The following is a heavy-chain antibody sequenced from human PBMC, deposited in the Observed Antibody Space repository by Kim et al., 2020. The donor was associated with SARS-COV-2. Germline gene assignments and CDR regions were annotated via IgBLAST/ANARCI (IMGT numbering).Heavy chain of an antibody. V-gene: IGHV3-30*04. Sequence: GGSLRLSCAASGFTFSSYAMHWVRQAPGKGLEWVAVISYDGSNKYYADSVKGRFTISRDNSKNTLYLQMNSLRAEDTAVYYCARERGGGYAFIFDYWGQGTLVTVSS. D-gene: IGHD5-12*01. CDR3: ARERGGGYAFIFDY. CDR2: ISYDGSNK. J-gene: IGHJ4*02. CDR1: GFTFSSYA.